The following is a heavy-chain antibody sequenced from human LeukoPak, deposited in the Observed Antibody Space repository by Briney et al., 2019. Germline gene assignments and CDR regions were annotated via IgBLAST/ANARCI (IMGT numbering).Heavy chain of an antibody. CDR2: ITYSGST. J-gene: IGHJ4*02. CDR3: ARERREQLLPPYTRSVTYFDY. V-gene: IGHV4-59*12. Sequence: SETLSLTCTVSGGSISGYYWSWIRQPPGKGLEWIGSITYSGSTYYNPSLKRRVTISIDTSKNQFSLKLSSVTAADTAVYYCARERREQLLPPYTRSVTYFDYWGQGTLVTVSS. D-gene: IGHD2-2*01. CDR1: GGSISGYY.